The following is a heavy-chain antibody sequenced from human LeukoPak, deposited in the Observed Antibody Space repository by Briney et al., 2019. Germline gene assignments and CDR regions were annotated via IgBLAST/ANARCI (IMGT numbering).Heavy chain of an antibody. Sequence: GGSLILAWAAAGFTFSSYWMSWVRQAPGNGLEWVANIKQEGSEKYYVDSVKGRFTISRDNAKNSLYLQMNSLRAEDTAVYFCAGCSGGPGGPYYYYYMDVWGKGTTVTISS. CDR3: AGCSGGPGGPYYYYYMDV. V-gene: IGHV3-7*03. D-gene: IGHD2-15*01. CDR1: GFTFSSYW. CDR2: IKQEGSEK. J-gene: IGHJ6*03.